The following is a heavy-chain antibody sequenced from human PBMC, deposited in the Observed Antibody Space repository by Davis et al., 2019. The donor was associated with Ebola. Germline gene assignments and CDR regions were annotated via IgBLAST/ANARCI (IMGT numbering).Heavy chain of an antibody. CDR3: AREGSGSYSDY. V-gene: IGHV3-33*01. Sequence: GESLKISCAASGFTFSSYGMHWVRQAPGKGLEWVAVIWYDGSNKYYADSVKGRFTISRDTSKNTLYLQMNSLRAEDTAVYYCAREGSGSYSDYWGQGTLVTVSS. D-gene: IGHD1-26*01. CDR2: IWYDGSNK. CDR1: GFTFSSYG. J-gene: IGHJ4*02.